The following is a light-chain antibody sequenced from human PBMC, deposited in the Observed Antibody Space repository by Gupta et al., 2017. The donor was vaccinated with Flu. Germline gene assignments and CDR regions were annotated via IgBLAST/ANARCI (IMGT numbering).Light chain of an antibody. V-gene: IGLV2-14*01. Sequence: QSALTQPASVSGSRGQSITISCTGTSSDVGYYNYVSWYQQHPGKAPNLILYEVSNRPSGISDRFSGSKSGNTASLTISGLQAEDEADYYCNSYSTSSTYVFGSGTKITVL. CDR1: SSDVGYYNY. J-gene: IGLJ1*01. CDR3: NSYSTSSTYV. CDR2: EVS.